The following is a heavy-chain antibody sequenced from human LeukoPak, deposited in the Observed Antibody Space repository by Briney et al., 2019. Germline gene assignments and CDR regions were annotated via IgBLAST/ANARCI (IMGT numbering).Heavy chain of an antibody. Sequence: SGPALMKPTQTLTLTCTFSGFSLSTSGRRVSWIRQPPGESLEWLSLIDWDDDKFYSTSLKTRLTISKDTSQNQLFLTMTNMDPVDTATYYCARTNYGDYRNWFDPWGQGTLVTVSS. CDR3: ARTNYGDYRNWFDP. CDR1: GFSLSTSGRR. V-gene: IGHV2-70*04. D-gene: IGHD4-17*01. CDR2: IDWDDDK. J-gene: IGHJ5*02.